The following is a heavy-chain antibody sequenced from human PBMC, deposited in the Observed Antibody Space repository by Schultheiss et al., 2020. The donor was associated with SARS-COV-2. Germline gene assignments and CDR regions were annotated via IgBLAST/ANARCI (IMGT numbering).Heavy chain of an antibody. J-gene: IGHJ5*02. D-gene: IGHD2-15*01. CDR2: ISLSGST. Sequence: SETLSLTCAVSSGSISSSDWWSWVRQPPGTGLEWIGEISLSGSTNYNPSLKSRVTISVDKSKNQFSLKLSSVTAADTAVYYCARRGCSGGSCYYSDWFDPWGQGTLVTVSS. CDR1: SGSISSSDW. CDR3: ARRGCSGGSCYYSDWFDP. V-gene: IGHV4-4*02.